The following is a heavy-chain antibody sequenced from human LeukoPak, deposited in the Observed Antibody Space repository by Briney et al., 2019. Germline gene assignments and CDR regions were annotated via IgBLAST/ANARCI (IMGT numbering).Heavy chain of an antibody. D-gene: IGHD6-6*01. CDR2: IIPIFGTA. V-gene: IGHV1-69*05. Sequence: SVKVSCKASGGTFSSYAISWVRQAPGQGLEWMGGIIPIFGTANYAQKFQGRVTITTDESTSTAYMELSSLRSEDTAVYYCARAAARCNWFDPWGQGTLVTVSS. CDR3: ARAAARCNWFDP. J-gene: IGHJ5*02. CDR1: GGTFSSYA.